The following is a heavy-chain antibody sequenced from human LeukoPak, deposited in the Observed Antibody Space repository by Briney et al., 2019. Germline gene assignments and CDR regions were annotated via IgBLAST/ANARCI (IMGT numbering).Heavy chain of an antibody. V-gene: IGHV4-39*07. CDR3: ARDSHAWYGQYYFDL. CDR1: GGSIIDSSYY. CDR2: IYYFWTT. Sequence: SETLSLTCTVSGGSIIDSSYYWGWIRQPPGKGLEWIGNIYYFWTTLHNPSLKSRVTMSVDTSKNQFSLKLSSVTAADTAVYYCARDSHAWYGQYYFDLWGQGALVTVSS. J-gene: IGHJ4*02. D-gene: IGHD6-13*01.